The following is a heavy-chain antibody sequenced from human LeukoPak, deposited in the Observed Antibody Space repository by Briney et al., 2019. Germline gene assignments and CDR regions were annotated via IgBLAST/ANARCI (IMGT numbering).Heavy chain of an antibody. Sequence: ASVKVSCKASGDTFTDYYMHWVRQAPGQGLEWMGWINLRSGGTNYAQKFQGRVTMTRDTSIGSVYMELNSLRSDDTAVYYCARGGRIVGTTSWSRWFDPWGQGTLVTVSP. CDR2: INLRSGGT. J-gene: IGHJ5*02. CDR1: GDTFTDYY. D-gene: IGHD1-26*01. CDR3: ARGGRIVGTTSWSRWFDP. V-gene: IGHV1-2*02.